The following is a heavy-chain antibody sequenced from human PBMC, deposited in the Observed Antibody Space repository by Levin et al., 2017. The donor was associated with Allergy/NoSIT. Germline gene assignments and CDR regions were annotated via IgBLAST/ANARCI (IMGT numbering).Heavy chain of an antibody. CDR3: ARVPWYSTHWGTADY. J-gene: IGHJ4*02. Sequence: SQTLSLTCTVSGGSISSGDYYWSWIRQPPGKGLEWIGYIYYSGSTYYNPSLKSRVTISVDTSKNQFSLKLSSVTAADTAVYYCARVPWYSTHWGTADYWGQGTLVTVSS. V-gene: IGHV4-30-4*01. CDR1: GGSISSGDYY. CDR2: IYYSGST. D-gene: IGHD6-13*01.